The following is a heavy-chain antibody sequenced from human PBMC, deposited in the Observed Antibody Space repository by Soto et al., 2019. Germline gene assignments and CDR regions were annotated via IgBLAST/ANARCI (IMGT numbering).Heavy chain of an antibody. CDR2: ISGSGGST. CDR3: AKGTNRGVEAAKDY. CDR1: GFTFSSYA. V-gene: IGHV3-23*01. Sequence: EVQLLESGGGLVQPGGSLRLSCAASGFTFSSYAMSWVRQAPGKGLEWVSAISGSGGSTYYADSVKDRFTISRDNSKNTLYLQRNRLRAEDTAVYYCAKGTNRGVEAAKDYWGQGKLVTVSS. D-gene: IGHD2-15*01. J-gene: IGHJ4*02.